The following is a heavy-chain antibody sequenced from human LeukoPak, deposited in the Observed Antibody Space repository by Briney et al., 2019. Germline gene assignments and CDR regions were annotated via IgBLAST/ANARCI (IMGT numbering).Heavy chain of an antibody. Sequence: GGSLRLSCVASGFRFGRDWISWVRQAPGKGLEWVACVKQDGTEKKCVVSVWGRFTVSVDNGKNSLYLQMNSLRAEDTAKYYCATLDSTKSVLWGRGTAVSVSS. J-gene: IGHJ1*01. V-gene: IGHV3-7*01. D-gene: IGHD2-2*01. CDR3: ATLDSTKSVL. CDR1: GFRFGRDW. CDR2: VKQDGTEK.